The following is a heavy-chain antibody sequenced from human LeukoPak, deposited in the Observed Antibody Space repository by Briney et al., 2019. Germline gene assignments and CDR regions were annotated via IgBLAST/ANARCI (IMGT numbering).Heavy chain of an antibody. CDR2: IYTSGST. V-gene: IGHV4-61*02. Sequence: SETLSLTCTVFGGSISSGSYYWSWIRQPAGKGLEWIGLIYTSGSTNYNPSLKSRVTISVDTSKNQFSLKLSSVTAADTAVYYCARDRRGYYFDYWGQGTLATVSS. CDR3: ARDRRGYYFDY. J-gene: IGHJ4*02. CDR1: GGSISSGSYY. D-gene: IGHD3-10*01.